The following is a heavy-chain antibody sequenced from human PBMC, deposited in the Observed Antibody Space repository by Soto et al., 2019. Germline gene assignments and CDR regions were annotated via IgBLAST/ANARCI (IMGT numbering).Heavy chain of an antibody. CDR2: INPNSGGT. Sequence: QVQLVQSGAEVKKPGASVKVSCKASGYTFTGYYMHWVRQAPGQGLEWMGWINPNSGGTNYAQEFQGWVTMTRDTSISTAYMELSRLRSDDTAVYYCARERGTVDDAFDIWGQGTMVTVSS. CDR1: GYTFTGYY. D-gene: IGHD4-17*01. CDR3: ARERGTVDDAFDI. J-gene: IGHJ3*02. V-gene: IGHV1-2*04.